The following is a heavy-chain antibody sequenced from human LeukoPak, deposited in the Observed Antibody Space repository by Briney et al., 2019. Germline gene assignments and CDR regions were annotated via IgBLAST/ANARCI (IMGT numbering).Heavy chain of an antibody. Sequence: SETLSLTCTVSGGSISSYYWSWIRQPPGKGLEWIGYIYYSGNTNYNPSLKSRVTISVDTSKNQFSLKLSSVTAADTAVYYCARRSTMIVVVPDAFDIWGQGTMVTVSS. D-gene: IGHD3-22*01. CDR1: GGSISSYY. V-gene: IGHV4-59*01. CDR3: ARRSTMIVVVPDAFDI. CDR2: IYYSGNT. J-gene: IGHJ3*02.